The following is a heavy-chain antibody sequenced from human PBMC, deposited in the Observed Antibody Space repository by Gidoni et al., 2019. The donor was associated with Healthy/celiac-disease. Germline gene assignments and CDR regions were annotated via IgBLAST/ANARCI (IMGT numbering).Heavy chain of an antibody. V-gene: IGHV3-15*01. D-gene: IGHD3-3*01. Sequence: EVQLVESGGGLVKPGGSLRLSCAASGFTFRNACMSWVRQAPGKGLEWVGRIKSKTDGGTTDYAAPVKGRFTISRDDSKNTLYLQMNSLKTEDTAVYYCTTDSYYDFWSGYYEGYWGQGTLVTVSS. J-gene: IGHJ4*02. CDR1: GFTFRNAC. CDR3: TTDSYYDFWSGYYEGY. CDR2: IKSKTDGGTT.